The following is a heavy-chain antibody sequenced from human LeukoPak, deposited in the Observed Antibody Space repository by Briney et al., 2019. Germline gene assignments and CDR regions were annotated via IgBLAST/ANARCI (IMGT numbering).Heavy chain of an antibody. J-gene: IGHJ4*02. Sequence: KPSETLSLTCTVSGGSISSSSYYWGWIRQPPGKGLEWIGSIYYSGSTYYNPSLKSRVTISVNTSKNQFSLKLSSVTAADTAVYYCARGVLWPIDYWGQGTLVTVSS. CDR2: IYYSGST. CDR1: GGSISSSSYY. CDR3: ARGVLWPIDY. D-gene: IGHD2-21*01. V-gene: IGHV4-39*07.